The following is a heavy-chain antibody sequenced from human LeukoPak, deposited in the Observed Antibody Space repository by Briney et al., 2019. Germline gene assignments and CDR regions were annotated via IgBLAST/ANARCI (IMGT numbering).Heavy chain of an antibody. V-gene: IGHV4-39*01. Sequence: SETLSLTCTVSGGSISSSSYYWGWIRQPPGKGLECIGNIYYSGSTFYNPSLKSRVTISADTSKNQFSLKLSSVTAADTAVYYCVRSHGAYWGQGTPVTVSS. CDR2: IYYSGST. J-gene: IGHJ4*02. CDR1: GGSISSSSYY. CDR3: VRSHGAY. D-gene: IGHD3-10*01.